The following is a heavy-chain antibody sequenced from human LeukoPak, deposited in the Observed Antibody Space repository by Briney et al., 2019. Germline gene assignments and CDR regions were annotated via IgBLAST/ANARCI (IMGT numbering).Heavy chain of an antibody. CDR3: TRGRDTTGYFVY. J-gene: IGHJ4*02. D-gene: IGHD3-22*01. V-gene: IGHV7-4-1*02. Sequence: GASVTVSCKASGYMFTNYTINWVRLAPGQGLEWMGWIDTNTGNPTYAQGFGGRFVFSLDTSVTTTYLQISSLKAEDTAVYYCTRGRDTTGYFVYWGQGTLVTVSP. CDR1: GYMFTNYT. CDR2: IDTNTGNP.